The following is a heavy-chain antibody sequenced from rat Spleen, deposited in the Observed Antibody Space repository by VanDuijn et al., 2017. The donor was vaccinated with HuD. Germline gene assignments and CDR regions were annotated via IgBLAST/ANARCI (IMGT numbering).Heavy chain of an antibody. Sequence: EVQLQESGPGLVKPSQSLSLTCSVTGHYITSGYRWNWIRKFPGNKLEWMGYINSAGSTVYNPSLKSRIAITRDTSKNQFFLHLNSVTTEDTATYFCARYTATISFDYWGQGVMVTVSS. V-gene: IGHV3-3*01. CDR3: ARYTATISFDY. CDR1: GHYITSGYR. CDR2: INSAGST. D-gene: IGHD1-10*01. J-gene: IGHJ2*01.